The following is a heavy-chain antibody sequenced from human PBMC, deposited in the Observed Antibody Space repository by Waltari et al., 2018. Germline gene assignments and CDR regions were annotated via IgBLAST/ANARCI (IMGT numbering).Heavy chain of an antibody. D-gene: IGHD6-19*01. V-gene: IGHV4-39*07. CDR1: GGSISSSSYY. Sequence: QLQLQESGPGLVKPSETLSLTCTVSGGSISSSSYYWGWIRQPPGKGLEWIGSIYYSGSTYYNPSLMSRVTISVDTSKNQFSLKLSAVTAADTAVYYCARDIAVAGPGVYYFDYWGQGTLVTVSS. CDR3: ARDIAVAGPGVYYFDY. J-gene: IGHJ4*02. CDR2: IYYSGST.